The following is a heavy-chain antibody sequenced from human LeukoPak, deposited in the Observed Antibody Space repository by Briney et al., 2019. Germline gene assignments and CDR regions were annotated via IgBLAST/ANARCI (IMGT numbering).Heavy chain of an antibody. V-gene: IGHV3-30*03. Sequence: GGSLRLSCAASGFTFSSYGMHWVRQSPGKGLEWVAVISYDGRHNYYADSVKGRFTISRDNSKNTLYLQMSSLRAEDTAVYFCAQRGYSSGWYIGDYWGQGTLVTVSS. J-gene: IGHJ4*02. D-gene: IGHD6-19*01. CDR1: GFTFSSYG. CDR2: ISYDGRHN. CDR3: AQRGYSSGWYIGDY.